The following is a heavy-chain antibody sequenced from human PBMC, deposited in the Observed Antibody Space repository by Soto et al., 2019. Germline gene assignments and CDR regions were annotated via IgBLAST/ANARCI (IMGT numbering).Heavy chain of an antibody. CDR3: ARDRYCSGGSCYDDAFDI. Sequence: PSETLSLTCTVSGGSISSYYWSWIRQPPGKGLEWIGYIYYSGSTNYNPSLKSRVTISVDTSKNQFSLKLSSVTAADTAVYYCARDRYCSGGSCYDDAFDIWGQGTMVTVSS. J-gene: IGHJ3*02. CDR2: IYYSGST. CDR1: GGSISSYY. D-gene: IGHD2-15*01. V-gene: IGHV4-59*01.